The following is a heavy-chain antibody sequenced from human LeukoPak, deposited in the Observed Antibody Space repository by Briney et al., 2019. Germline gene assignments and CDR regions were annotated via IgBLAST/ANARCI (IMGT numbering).Heavy chain of an antibody. Sequence: PGVSLRLSCAASGFTFSDHYMDWVRQAPGKGLEWVGRTKNKANSYTTEYAASVKGRFTISRDDSKNSLYLQMNSLKTEDTAMYYCARWDSGSCSDWGQGTLVTVSS. CDR3: ARWDSGSCSD. CDR1: GFTFSDHY. D-gene: IGHD1-26*01. J-gene: IGHJ4*02. V-gene: IGHV3-72*01. CDR2: TKNKANSYTT.